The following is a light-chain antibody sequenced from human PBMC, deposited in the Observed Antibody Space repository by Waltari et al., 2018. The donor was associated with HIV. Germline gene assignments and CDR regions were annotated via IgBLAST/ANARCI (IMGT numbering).Light chain of an antibody. Sequence: QSALPQPASVSGSPGQSITISCTGTSSNIGSYNLVSWYQQHPGKAPKLMVYEVNKRPSGISNRFSGSKSGNTASLTISGLQAEDEADYYCCSFARSSTWVFGGGTKLSVL. CDR1: SSNIGSYNL. CDR3: CSFARSSTWV. CDR2: EVN. V-gene: IGLV2-23*02. J-gene: IGLJ3*02.